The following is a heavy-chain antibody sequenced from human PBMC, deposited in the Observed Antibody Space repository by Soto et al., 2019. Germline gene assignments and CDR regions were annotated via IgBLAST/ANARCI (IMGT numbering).Heavy chain of an antibody. J-gene: IGHJ5*02. CDR3: TRDLFSYDYSGILWFEP. D-gene: IGHD3-16*01. Sequence: GGSLRLSCAASGFAFSGSAMYWVRQASGKGPEWVGRIRSKGHNYATEYAASVKGRFTISRDDSKNTAYLQMNSLQTEDTAVYYCTRDLFSYDYSGILWFEPWGRGTLVTVSS. CDR2: IRSKGHNYAT. CDR1: GFAFSGSA. V-gene: IGHV3-73*01.